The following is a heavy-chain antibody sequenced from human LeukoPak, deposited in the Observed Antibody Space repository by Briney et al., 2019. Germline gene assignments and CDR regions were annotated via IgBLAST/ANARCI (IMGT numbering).Heavy chain of an antibody. CDR2: IYTSGST. D-gene: IGHD2-15*01. Sequence: KASETLSLTCTVSGVSISSYYWSWIRQPAGKGLEWIGRIYTSGSTNYNPSLKSRVTMSVDTSKNQFSLKLSSVTAADTAVYYCARDPYCSGGSCYGIDYWGQGTLVTVSS. J-gene: IGHJ4*02. CDR1: GVSISSYY. CDR3: ARDPYCSGGSCYGIDY. V-gene: IGHV4-4*07.